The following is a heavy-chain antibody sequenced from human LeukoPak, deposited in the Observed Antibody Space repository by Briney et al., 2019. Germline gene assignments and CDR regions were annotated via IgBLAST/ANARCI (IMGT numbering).Heavy chain of an antibody. Sequence: SETLSLTCTVSGGSISSYYWNWIRQPAGKGLEWIGRIYASGSTNYNPSLKSRVTMSVDTSKNQFSLKLSSVTAADTAVYYCARGQVDTAMGYYYYYMDVWGKGTTVTVSS. CDR1: GGSISSYY. V-gene: IGHV4-4*07. CDR3: ARGQVDTAMGYYYYYMDV. J-gene: IGHJ6*03. D-gene: IGHD5-18*01. CDR2: IYASGST.